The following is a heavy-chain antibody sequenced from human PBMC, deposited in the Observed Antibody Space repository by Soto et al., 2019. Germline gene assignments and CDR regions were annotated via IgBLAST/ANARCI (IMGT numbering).Heavy chain of an antibody. V-gene: IGHV4-59*01. Sequence: SETLSLTCTVSGGSISSYYWSWIRQPPGKGLEWIGYIYYSGSTNYNPSLKSRVTISVDTSKNQFSLMLSSVTAADTAVYYWATGSSSSGMVYWGQGTLVTVSS. CDR2: IYYSGST. CDR1: GGSISSYY. CDR3: ATGSSSSGMVY. J-gene: IGHJ4*02. D-gene: IGHD6-6*01.